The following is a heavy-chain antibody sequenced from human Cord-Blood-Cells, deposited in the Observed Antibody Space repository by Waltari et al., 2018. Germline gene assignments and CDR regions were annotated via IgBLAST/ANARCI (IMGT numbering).Heavy chain of an antibody. CDR2: INPNSGGT. CDR3: ARWGYCSSTSCFDY. CDR1: GYTFTGYY. D-gene: IGHD2-2*01. Sequence: QVQLVQSGAEVKKPGASVKVSCKASGYTFTGYYMHWVRQAPGQGLEWRGLINPNSGGTNYAQKFQGRVNMTRDTAISTAYMELSRLRSDDTAVYYCARWGYCSSTSCFDYWGQGTLVTVSS. V-gene: IGHV1-2*02. J-gene: IGHJ4*02.